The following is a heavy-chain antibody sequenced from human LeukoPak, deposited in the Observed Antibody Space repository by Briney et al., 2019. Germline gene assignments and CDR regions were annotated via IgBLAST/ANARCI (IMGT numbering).Heavy chain of an antibody. D-gene: IGHD4-17*01. Sequence: PGGSLRLSCAASGFTFTSYWMHWVRQPPGKGLVWVSRVEHDGSRTAYADSVTDRFTISRDNARNMVYLQMNSLRAKDTAVYYCATDLGWGQGTLVTVSS. V-gene: IGHV3-74*01. CDR2: VEHDGSRT. CDR3: ATDLG. J-gene: IGHJ4*02. CDR1: GFTFTSYW.